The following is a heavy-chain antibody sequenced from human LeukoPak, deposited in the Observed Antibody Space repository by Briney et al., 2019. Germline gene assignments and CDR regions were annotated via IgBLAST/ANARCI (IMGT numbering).Heavy chain of an antibody. CDR3: ARDKKSGESSEIDY. CDR2: INRDGSTT. CDR1: GFTFSNYW. V-gene: IGHV3-74*01. Sequence: GGPLRLSCAASGFTFSNYWVHWVRHAPGEGLVWVSRINRDGSTTNYADSVKGRFTVSRDNAKNTLNLQMNSLRAEDTAVYYCARDKKSGESSEIDYWGQGTLVTVSS. J-gene: IGHJ4*02. D-gene: IGHD3-10*01.